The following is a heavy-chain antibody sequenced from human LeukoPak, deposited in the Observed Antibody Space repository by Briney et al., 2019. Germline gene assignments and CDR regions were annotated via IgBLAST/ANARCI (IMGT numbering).Heavy chain of an antibody. D-gene: IGHD4-17*01. CDR3: AKELETVTTGFDY. J-gene: IGHJ4*02. CDR2: ISSGSRNT. V-gene: IGHV3-21*01. CDR1: AFTFSSDI. Sequence: SGGSLRLSCAASAFTFSSDIMHWVRQAPGKGLEWVSSISSGSRNTYYADSVKGRFTISRDNAKNSLYLQMNSLRVEDTAVYYCAKELETVTTGFDYWGQGTLVTVSS.